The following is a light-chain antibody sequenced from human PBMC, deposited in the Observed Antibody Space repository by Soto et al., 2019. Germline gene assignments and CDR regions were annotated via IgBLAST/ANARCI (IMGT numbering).Light chain of an antibody. CDR3: QQSYSTPWT. J-gene: IGKJ1*01. CDR1: QSISGY. CDR2: DAS. V-gene: IGKV1-39*01. Sequence: DIQVTQSPSSLSASVGDRVTISCRASQSISGYLNWYQQKPGKAPNLLIFDASSLQSGVPSRFSGRGSGAEYTLTISSLQPEDFATYFCQQSYSTPWTFGLGTKVDIK.